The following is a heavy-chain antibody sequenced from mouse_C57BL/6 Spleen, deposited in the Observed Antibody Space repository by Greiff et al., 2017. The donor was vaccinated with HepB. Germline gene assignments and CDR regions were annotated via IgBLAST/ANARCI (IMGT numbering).Heavy chain of an antibody. Sequence: EVHLVESGGDLVKPGGSLKLSCAASGFTFSSYGMSWVRQTPDKRLEWVATISSGGSYTYYPDSVKGRFTISRDNAKNTLYLQMSSLKSEDTAMYYCARVYYGSSHWYFDVWGTGTTVTVSS. D-gene: IGHD1-1*01. CDR1: GFTFSSYG. V-gene: IGHV5-6*01. CDR3: ARVYYGSSHWYFDV. J-gene: IGHJ1*03. CDR2: ISSGGSYT.